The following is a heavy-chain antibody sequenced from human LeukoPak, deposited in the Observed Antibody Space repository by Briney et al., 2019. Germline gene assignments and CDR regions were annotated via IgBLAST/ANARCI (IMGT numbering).Heavy chain of an antibody. D-gene: IGHD1-1*01. V-gene: IGHV3-23*01. CDR1: GFTFSSNA. J-gene: IGHJ4*02. CDR3: ATTTQARRYFDY. Sequence: EGSLRLSCAGSGFTFSSNALSWVRQAPGKGLEWVSAISTSGGNTYYADSVRGRFTISRENSKTTLYLQMNTLRAEHTAVYSCATTTQARRYFDYWSQGPLVTAYS. CDR2: ISTSGGNT.